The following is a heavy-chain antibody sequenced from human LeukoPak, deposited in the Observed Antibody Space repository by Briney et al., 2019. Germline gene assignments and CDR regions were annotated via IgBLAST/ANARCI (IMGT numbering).Heavy chain of an antibody. CDR3: AATFCSSGSCYFNAFDI. CDR1: GGSITNYY. CDR2: IYTSGST. V-gene: IGHV4-4*07. Sequence: SETLSLTCTVSGGSITNYYWSWIRQPAGKGLEWIGRIYTSGSTNYNPSLKSRVTMSVDTSKNQFSLKLSSVTAADTAVYYCAATFCSSGSCYFNAFDIWGQGTMVTVSS. D-gene: IGHD2-15*01. J-gene: IGHJ3*02.